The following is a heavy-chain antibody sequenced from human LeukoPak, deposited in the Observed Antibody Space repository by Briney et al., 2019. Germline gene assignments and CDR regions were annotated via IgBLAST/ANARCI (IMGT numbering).Heavy chain of an antibody. CDR1: GFTFSNYW. Sequence: GGSLRLSCAASGFTFSNYWMSWVRQAPGKGLEWVANIKEDGSEKYYVDSVKGRFTISRDNAKNSLYLQMNSLRVDDTALYYCARVRVVWDLDDAFDIWGQGTMVTVSS. J-gene: IGHJ3*02. CDR2: IKEDGSEK. CDR3: ARVRVVWDLDDAFDI. V-gene: IGHV3-7*03. D-gene: IGHD1-26*01.